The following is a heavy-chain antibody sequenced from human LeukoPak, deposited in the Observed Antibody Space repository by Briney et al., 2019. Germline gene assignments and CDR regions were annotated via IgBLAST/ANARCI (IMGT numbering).Heavy chain of an antibody. CDR2: IIPIFGTA. CDR3: ARGRGTDFYYYYYMDV. D-gene: IGHD1-1*01. J-gene: IGHJ6*03. CDR1: GGTFSSYA. Sequence: ASVKVSCKASGGTFSSYAISWVRQAPGQGLEWMGGIIPIFGTANYAQKFQGRVTITTGESTSTAYMELSSLRSEDTAVYYCARGRGTDFYYYYYMDVWGKGTTVTVSS. V-gene: IGHV1-69*05.